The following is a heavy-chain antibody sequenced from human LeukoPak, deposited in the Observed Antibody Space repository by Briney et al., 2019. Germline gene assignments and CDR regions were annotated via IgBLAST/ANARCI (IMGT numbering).Heavy chain of an antibody. CDR2: IYYSGST. J-gene: IGHJ5*02. CDR1: GGSISSSSYY. CDR3: ARDRVPYSSGWYNWFDL. V-gene: IGHV4-39*07. Sequence: SETLSLTCTVSGGSISSSSYYWGWIRQPPGKGLEWIGSIYYSGSTYYNPSLKSRVTISVDTSKNQFSLKLSSVTAADTAVYYCARDRVPYSSGWYNWFDLWGQGTLVTVSS. D-gene: IGHD6-19*01.